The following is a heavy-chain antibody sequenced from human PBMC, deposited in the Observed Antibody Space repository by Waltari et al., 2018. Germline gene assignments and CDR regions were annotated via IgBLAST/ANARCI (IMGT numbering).Heavy chain of an antibody. J-gene: IGHJ5*02. CDR1: GYSLTESA. CDR3: TRDRVGYCSGGTCYSRWFDP. V-gene: IGHV1-24*01. CDR2: FDPEYGEA. D-gene: IGHD2-15*01. Sequence: QVQLVQSGAEVKKPGASVKVSCRVSGYSLTESALHWVRQAPGKGLEWLGGFDPEYGEAVYAQEFQGRVTMTEDTSKDTAYMELSSLTYEDTAVDYCTRDRVGYCSGGTCYSRWFDPWGQGTLVTVSS.